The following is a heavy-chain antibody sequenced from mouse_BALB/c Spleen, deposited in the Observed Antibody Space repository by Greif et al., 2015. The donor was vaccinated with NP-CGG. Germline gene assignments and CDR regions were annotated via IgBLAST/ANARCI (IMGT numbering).Heavy chain of an antibody. V-gene: IGHV1-7*01. CDR2: INPSTGYT. CDR3: ARSYYGPPWFAY. CDR1: GYTFTSYW. D-gene: IGHD1-2*01. Sequence: VKLVESGAELAKPGASVKMSCKASGYTFTSYWMHWVKQRPGQGLEWIGYINPSTGYTEYNQKFKDKATLTADKSSSTAYMQLSSLTSEDSAVYYCARSYYGPPWFAYWGQGTLVTVSA. J-gene: IGHJ3*01.